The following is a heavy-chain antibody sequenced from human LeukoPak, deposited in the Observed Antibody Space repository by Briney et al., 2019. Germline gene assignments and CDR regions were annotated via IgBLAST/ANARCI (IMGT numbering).Heavy chain of an antibody. CDR1: GGTFSSYT. CDR2: IIPKFGTA. D-gene: IGHD2-2*01. V-gene: IGHV1-69*13. J-gene: IGHJ6*02. Sequence: VASVKVSCKASGGTFSSYTISWVRQAPGQGLEWMGGIIPKFGTAKYAQKFQDGVTITADESTSTAYMELSSLRSEDTAVYYCARGYCSSTSCYSYYYGMDVWGRGTTVTVSS. CDR3: ARGYCSSTSCYSYYYGMDV.